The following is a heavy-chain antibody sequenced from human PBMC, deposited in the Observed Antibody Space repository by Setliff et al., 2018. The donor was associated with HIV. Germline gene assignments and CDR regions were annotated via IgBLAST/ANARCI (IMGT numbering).Heavy chain of an antibody. V-gene: IGHV4-4*07. J-gene: IGHJ3*02. D-gene: IGHD2-21*02. CDR3: ARDLHIVVVTAFHDAFDI. CDR2: IYTSGST. Sequence: SETLSLTCTVSGGSISSYYWSWIRQPAGKGLEWIGRIYTSGSTNYNPSLKSRVTISVDTSKNQFSLKLSSVTAADTAVYYCARDLHIVVVTAFHDAFDIWGQGTMVTVSS. CDR1: GGSISSYY.